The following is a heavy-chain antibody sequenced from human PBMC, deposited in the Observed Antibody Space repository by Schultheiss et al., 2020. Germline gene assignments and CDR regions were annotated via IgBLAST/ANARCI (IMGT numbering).Heavy chain of an antibody. V-gene: IGHV1-18*01. CDR3: ARSRLDYGDYHFDY. CDR1: GYTFTSYG. Sequence: ASVKVSGKASGYTFTSYGISWVRQAPGQGLEWMGWISAYNGNTNYAQKLQGRVTMTTDTSTSTAYMELRSLRSDDTAVYYCARSRLDYGDYHFDYWGQGTLVTVSS. CDR2: ISAYNGNT. D-gene: IGHD4-17*01. J-gene: IGHJ4*02.